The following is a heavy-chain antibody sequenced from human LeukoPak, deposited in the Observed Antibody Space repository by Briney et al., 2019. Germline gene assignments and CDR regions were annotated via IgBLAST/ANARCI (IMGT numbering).Heavy chain of an antibody. D-gene: IGHD6-19*01. CDR1: GYTFTNYY. V-gene: IGHV1-69-2*01. CDR2: VDPEDGET. Sequence: ATVKISCKVSGYTFTNYYMHWVQQARGKGLEWMGLVDPEDGETIYAEKFQGRVTITADTSTDTAYMELSSLRSEDTAVYYCATGPGSSGWLKPWGQGTLVTVSS. CDR3: ATGPGSSGWLKP. J-gene: IGHJ5*02.